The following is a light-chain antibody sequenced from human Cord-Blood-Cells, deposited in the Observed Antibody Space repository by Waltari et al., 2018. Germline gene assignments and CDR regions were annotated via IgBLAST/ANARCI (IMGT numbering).Light chain of an antibody. CDR3: HQYYSTPYT. V-gene: IGKV4-1*01. Sequence: DIVMTQSPDSLAVSLGERACTTCKFSQSVLYSFNNKTYLAWYQQKPGHPPKLLIYWACTRESGLPDRVSGRGSGTDFTLAISCVRAEDVAVYYCHQYYSTPYTFGQGTKVGIK. CDR2: WAC. CDR1: QSVLYSFNNKTY. J-gene: IGKJ2*01.